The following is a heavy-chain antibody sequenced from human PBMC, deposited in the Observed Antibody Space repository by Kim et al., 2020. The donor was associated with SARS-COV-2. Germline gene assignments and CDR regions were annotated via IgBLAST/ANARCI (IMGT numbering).Heavy chain of an antibody. V-gene: IGHV3-53*01. Sequence: VKGRFTTCRDNSKNTLYLQMNSLRAEDTAVYYCARDGGYCSSTSCYGMDVWGQGTTVTVSS. CDR3: ARDGGYCSSTSCYGMDV. D-gene: IGHD2-2*01. J-gene: IGHJ6*02.